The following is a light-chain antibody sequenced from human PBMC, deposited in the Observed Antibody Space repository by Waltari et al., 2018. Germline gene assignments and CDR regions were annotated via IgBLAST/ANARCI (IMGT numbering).Light chain of an antibody. J-gene: IGKJ1*01. CDR1: QIVSRA. V-gene: IGKV3-20*01. CDR3: QHYLRLPVT. CDR2: GAS. Sequence: EIVLTQSPGTLSLSLGERATLSCRASQIVSRALTWYQQKPGQAPRLLIYGASTRATGIPDRFSGSGSGTDFSLTISRLEPDDFAVYYCQHYLRLPVTFGQGTKVEI.